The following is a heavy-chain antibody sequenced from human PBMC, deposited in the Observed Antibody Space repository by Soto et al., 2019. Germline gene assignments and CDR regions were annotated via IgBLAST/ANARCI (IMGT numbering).Heavy chain of an antibody. V-gene: IGHV3-23*01. Sequence: GGSLRLSCAASGFTFSSYAMSWVRQAPGKGLEWVSAISGSGGGTYYADSVKGRFTISRDNSKNTLYLQMNSLRAEDTAVYYCAKDPNYDFWSGQYYFDYWGQGTLVTVSS. CDR2: ISGSGGGT. CDR3: AKDPNYDFWSGQYYFDY. J-gene: IGHJ4*02. D-gene: IGHD3-3*01. CDR1: GFTFSSYA.